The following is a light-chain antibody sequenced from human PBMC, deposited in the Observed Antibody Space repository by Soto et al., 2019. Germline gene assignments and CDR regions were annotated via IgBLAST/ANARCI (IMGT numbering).Light chain of an antibody. Sequence: EIVMTQSPATLSVSPGERATLSCRASQSVSSNLAWYQQKPGQAPRLLINGASTRATGIPARFSGSGSGTEFTLTISSLQSEDFAVYYCQQYNNWPPYRITFGQGTRLEIK. V-gene: IGKV3-15*01. CDR1: QSVSSN. CDR2: GAS. CDR3: QQYNNWPPYRIT. J-gene: IGKJ5*01.